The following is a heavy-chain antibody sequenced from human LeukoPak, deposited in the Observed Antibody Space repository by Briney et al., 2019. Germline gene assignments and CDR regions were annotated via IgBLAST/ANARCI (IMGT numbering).Heavy chain of an antibody. D-gene: IGHD3-9*01. CDR3: VKDGLEGDYDILTGYYNIGYYFDY. J-gene: IGHJ4*02. V-gene: IGHV3-23*01. CDR2: ISGSGGST. Sequence: GGSLRLSCAASGFTFSSHAMSWVRQAPGKGLEWVSAISGSGGSTYYADSVKGRFTISRDNSKNTLYLQMNSLRAEDTAVYYCVKDGLEGDYDILTGYYNIGYYFDYWGQGTLVTVSS. CDR1: GFTFSSHA.